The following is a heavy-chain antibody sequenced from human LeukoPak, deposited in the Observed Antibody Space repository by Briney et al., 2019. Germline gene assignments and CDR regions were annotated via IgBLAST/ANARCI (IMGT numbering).Heavy chain of an antibody. J-gene: IGHJ4*02. CDR3: ARVGYDILTGYLIDY. Sequence: GGSLRLSCAASGFTVSSNYMSWVRQAPGKGLEWVSVIYSGGSTYYADSVKGRFTISRDSSKNTLYLQMNSLRAEDTAVYYCARVGYDILTGYLIDYWGQGTLVTVSS. V-gene: IGHV3-66*01. D-gene: IGHD3-9*01. CDR1: GFTVSSNY. CDR2: IYSGGST.